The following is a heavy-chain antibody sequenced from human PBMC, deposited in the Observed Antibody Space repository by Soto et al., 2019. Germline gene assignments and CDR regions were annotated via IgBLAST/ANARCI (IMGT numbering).Heavy chain of an antibody. Sequence: QVQLQQWGAGLLKPSETLSLTCAVYGGSFSAYYWSWIRQPPGKGLEWIGEINHSGSTNYNPSLKSRVTISVDTSKNQFSLKLSSVTAADTAVYYWARGQSSLLLDCWGQGILFTVSS. CDR1: GGSFSAYY. J-gene: IGHJ4*02. CDR2: INHSGST. V-gene: IGHV4-34*01. D-gene: IGHD2-8*02. CDR3: ARGQSSLLLDC.